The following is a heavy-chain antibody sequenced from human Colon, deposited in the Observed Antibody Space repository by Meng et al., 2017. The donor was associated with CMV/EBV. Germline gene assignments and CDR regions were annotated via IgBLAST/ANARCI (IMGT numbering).Heavy chain of an antibody. CDR1: GFTFSYYA. CDR3: AKVARDSGWAYYFDH. V-gene: IGHV3-23*03. D-gene: IGHD6-19*01. J-gene: IGHJ4*02. CDR2: IYTDNSST. Sequence: GESLKISCTGSGFTFSYYAMSWVRQVPGKGLEWVSAIYTDNSSTYFVESVKGRFTISRDNSRDTLYLQMKSLRGEDTAIYFCAKVARDSGWAYYFDHWAREPRSPSPQ.